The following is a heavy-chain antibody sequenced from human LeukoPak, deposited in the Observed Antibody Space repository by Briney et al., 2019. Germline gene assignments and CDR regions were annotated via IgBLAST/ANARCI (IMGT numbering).Heavy chain of an antibody. Sequence: GGSLRLSCAASGFTFSSYGMHWVRQAPGKGLEWVAVISYDGSNKYYADSVKGRFTISRDNSKNTLYLQMNSLRAEDTAVYYCAKGGEVAMIVVVDFDYWGQGTLVTVSS. J-gene: IGHJ4*02. D-gene: IGHD3-22*01. V-gene: IGHV3-30*18. CDR3: AKGGEVAMIVVVDFDY. CDR2: ISYDGSNK. CDR1: GFTFSSYG.